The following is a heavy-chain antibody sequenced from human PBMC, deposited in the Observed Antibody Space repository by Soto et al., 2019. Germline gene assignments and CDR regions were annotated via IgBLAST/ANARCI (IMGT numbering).Heavy chain of an antibody. D-gene: IGHD2-15*01. CDR1: GFIFSSYS. CDR3: MRDIPRTIFDL. CDR2: ITSSSAYI. J-gene: IGHJ4*02. Sequence: XVSLRLSWAASGFIFSSYSMAGVRQAPGKGLEWLSYITSSSAYICYADSVRGRFTISRDNSQNSVYLQVNNLRAEDTAVYYVMRDIPRTIFDLWGQGTLVTVSS. V-gene: IGHV3-21*05.